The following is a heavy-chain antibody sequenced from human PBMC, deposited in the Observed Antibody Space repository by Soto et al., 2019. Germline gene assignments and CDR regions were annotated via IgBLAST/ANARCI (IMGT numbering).Heavy chain of an antibody. CDR1: GYSFTSYW. D-gene: IGHD3-22*01. Sequence: PGESLKISCNGSGYSFTSYWIGWVRQMPGKGLEWMGIIYPGDSDTRYSPSFQGQVTISADKSISTAYLQWSSLKASDTAMYYCARLRGYYDSSGYSEAYYGMDVWGQGTTVTVSS. V-gene: IGHV5-51*01. CDR3: ARLRGYYDSSGYSEAYYGMDV. CDR2: IYPGDSDT. J-gene: IGHJ6*02.